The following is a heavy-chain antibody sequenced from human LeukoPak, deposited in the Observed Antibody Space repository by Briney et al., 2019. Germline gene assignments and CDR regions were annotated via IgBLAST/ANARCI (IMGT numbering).Heavy chain of an antibody. V-gene: IGHV1-18*01. CDR2: ISAYNGNT. D-gene: IGHD3-3*01. CDR1: GYTFTSYG. CDR3: AKGERLLGWLTRFDP. Sequence: ASVKVSCKASGYTFTSYGISWVRQAPGQGLEWMGWISAYNGNTSYAQKLQGRVTMTTDTSTSTAYMELRSLRSDDTAVYYCAKGERLLGWLTRFDPWGQGTLVTVSS. J-gene: IGHJ5*02.